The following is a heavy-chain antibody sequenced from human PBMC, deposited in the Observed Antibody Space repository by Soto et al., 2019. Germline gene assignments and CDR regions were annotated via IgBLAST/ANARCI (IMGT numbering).Heavy chain of an antibody. J-gene: IGHJ5*02. CDR3: AHTPGGGWYLNWFAP. D-gene: IGHD6-19*01. CDR2: IYWDDDK. Sequence: SGPTLVKPTQTLNLTCSFSGFSFSTSGVGVGWIRQPPGKALEWLALIYWDDDKRYSPSLKSRLTIIKDTSNNQVVLTMTNMDPVDTATYYCAHTPGGGWYLNWFAPWGQGTLVTVSS. CDR1: GFSFSTSGVG. V-gene: IGHV2-5*02.